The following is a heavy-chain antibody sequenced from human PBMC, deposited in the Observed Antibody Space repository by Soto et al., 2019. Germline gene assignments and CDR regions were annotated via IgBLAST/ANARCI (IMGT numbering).Heavy chain of an antibody. Sequence: SETLSLTCAVSGGSISSSNWWSWVRQPPGKGLEWIGEIYHSGSTNYNPSLKSRVTISVDKSKNQFSLKLSSVTAADTAVYYCARSEDYDSSGYYYNWFDPWGQGTLVTVSS. V-gene: IGHV4-4*02. CDR3: ARSEDYDSSGYYYNWFDP. CDR1: GGSISSSNW. CDR2: IYHSGST. J-gene: IGHJ5*02. D-gene: IGHD3-22*01.